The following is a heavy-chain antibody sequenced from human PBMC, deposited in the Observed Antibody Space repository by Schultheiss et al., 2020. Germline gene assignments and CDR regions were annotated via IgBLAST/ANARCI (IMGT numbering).Heavy chain of an antibody. Sequence: SETLSLTCTVSGASISSGTYYWNWIRQPAGKGLEWIGRIYTSGSTNYNPSLKSRVTISVDTSKNQFSLKLSSVTAADTAAYYCARDMAARPYYFDYWGQGTLVTVSS. CDR1: GASISSGTYY. D-gene: IGHD6-6*01. CDR3: ARDMAARPYYFDY. J-gene: IGHJ4*02. CDR2: IYTSGST. V-gene: IGHV4-61*02.